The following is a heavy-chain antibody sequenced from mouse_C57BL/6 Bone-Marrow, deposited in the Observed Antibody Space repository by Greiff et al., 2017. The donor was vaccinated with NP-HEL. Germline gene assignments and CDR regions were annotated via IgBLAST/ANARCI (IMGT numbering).Heavy chain of an antibody. V-gene: IGHV1-18*01. D-gene: IGHD2-3*01. CDR2: INPNNGGT. CDR1: GYTFTDYN. Sequence: EVQLQQPGPELVKPGASVKISCKASGYTFTDYNMDWVKQSHGKGLEWIGDINPNNGGTNYNQKFKGKATLTVDKSSSTAYMELRSLTSEDTAVYYVDRRPSYGGYYVGAMDYWGQGTSVTVSS. CDR3: DRRPSYGGYYVGAMDY. J-gene: IGHJ4*01.